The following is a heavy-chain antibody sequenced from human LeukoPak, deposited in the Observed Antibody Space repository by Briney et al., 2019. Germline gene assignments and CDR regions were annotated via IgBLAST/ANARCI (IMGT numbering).Heavy chain of an antibody. CDR3: ARDSGSYFEYFQH. CDR2: IYSGNNT. J-gene: IGHJ1*01. D-gene: IGHD1-26*01. V-gene: IGHV3-53*01. Sequence: GGSLRLSCAASGFTVSTNYMNWVRQAPGKGLEWVSVIYSGNNTYYADSVKGRFTISRDNSKNTLYLQMNSLRAEDTAVYYCARDSGSYFEYFQHWGQGTLVTVSS. CDR1: GFTVSTNY.